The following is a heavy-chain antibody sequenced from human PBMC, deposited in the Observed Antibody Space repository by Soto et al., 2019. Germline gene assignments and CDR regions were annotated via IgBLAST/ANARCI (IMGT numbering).Heavy chain of an antibody. CDR2: INEDGSEK. D-gene: IGHD5-12*01. V-gene: IGHV3-7*03. J-gene: IGHJ4*02. Sequence: EVHLVESGGGLVQPGGSLRLSCAGSAFTLSTYWMTWVRQAPGKGLEWVANINEDGSEKYYVDSVKGRFTISRDNAKNSLYLQMNSLRAEDTAVYYCARPDRDGYNTFDYWGQGALVTVSS. CDR1: AFTLSTYW. CDR3: ARPDRDGYNTFDY.